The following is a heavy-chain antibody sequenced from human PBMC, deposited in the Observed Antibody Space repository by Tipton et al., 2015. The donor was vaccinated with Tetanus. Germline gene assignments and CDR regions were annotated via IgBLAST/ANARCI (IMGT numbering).Heavy chain of an antibody. Sequence: QLVQSGAEVKKPGEALKISCKAFGYTFDGLWIGWVRQMPGRGLELMGIIYPGASQTIYSPPFQGQVIISADKSINTAYLQWSSLKATATATYYYAGRKYGAPYDIWGQGTMVSVSS. CDR3: AGRKYGAPYDI. CDR2: IYPGASQT. D-gene: IGHD1-14*01. V-gene: IGHV5-51*01. J-gene: IGHJ3*02. CDR1: GYTFDGLW.